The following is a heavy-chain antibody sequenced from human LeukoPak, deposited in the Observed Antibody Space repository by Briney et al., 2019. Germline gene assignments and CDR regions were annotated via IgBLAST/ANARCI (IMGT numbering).Heavy chain of an antibody. CDR2: IKQDGSEK. V-gene: IGHV3-7*01. CDR3: ARESATVTYYYYMDV. D-gene: IGHD4-11*01. CDR1: GFTFSTYW. J-gene: IGHJ6*03. Sequence: GGSLRLSCAASGFTFSTYWMSWVRQAPGKGLEWVANIKQDGSEKYYVDSVKGRFTISRDNAKNSLYLQMNSLRAEDTAVYYCARESATVTYYYYMDVWGKGTTVTV.